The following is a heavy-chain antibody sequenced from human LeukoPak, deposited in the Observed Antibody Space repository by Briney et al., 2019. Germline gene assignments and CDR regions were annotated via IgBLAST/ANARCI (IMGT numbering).Heavy chain of an antibody. D-gene: IGHD3-10*01. CDR3: ARLHYYGSGSYYNGGNWFDP. V-gene: IGHV5-51*01. J-gene: IGHJ5*02. Sequence: GESLKISCKGSGYRFTSYWIGWVRQMPGKGLEWMGIIYPGDSDTRYSPSFQGQVTISADKSISTAYLQWSSLKASDTAMYYCARLHYYGSGSYYNGGNWFDPWGQGTLVTVSS. CDR1: GYRFTSYW. CDR2: IYPGDSDT.